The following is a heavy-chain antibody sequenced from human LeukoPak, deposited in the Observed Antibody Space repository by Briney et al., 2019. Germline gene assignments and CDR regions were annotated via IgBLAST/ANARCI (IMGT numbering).Heavy chain of an antibody. CDR2: IIPIFGTA. D-gene: IGHD3-10*01. V-gene: IGHV1-69*05. CDR1: GGTFSSYA. CDR3: ARDPMYYYEPYYYYYYMDV. Sequence: GASVKVSCKASGGTFSSYAISWVRQAPGQGLEWMGGIIPIFGTANYAQKFQGRVTITTDESTSTAYMELSSLRSEDTAVYYYARDPMYYYEPYYYYYYMDVWGKGTTVTVSS. J-gene: IGHJ6*03.